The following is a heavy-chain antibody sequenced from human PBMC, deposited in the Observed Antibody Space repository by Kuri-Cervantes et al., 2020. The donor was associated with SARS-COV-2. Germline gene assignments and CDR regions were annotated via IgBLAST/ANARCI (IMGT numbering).Heavy chain of an antibody. CDR3: TTLIDY. Sequence: SVKVSCKASGGTFTTYGFTWVRQAPGQGLEWMGGIIPFFGTPNYAQKFEGRVTITEDESTSTAYMELNSLKTEDTAVYYCTTLIDYWGQGALVTVSS. V-gene: IGHV1-69*13. CDR2: IIPFFGTP. J-gene: IGHJ4*02. CDR1: GGTFTTYG.